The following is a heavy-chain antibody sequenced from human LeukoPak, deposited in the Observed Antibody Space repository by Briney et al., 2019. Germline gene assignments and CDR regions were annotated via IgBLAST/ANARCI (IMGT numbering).Heavy chain of an antibody. CDR2: ISYDGSNK. CDR3: AKSHDPLRSYYYYYMDV. CDR1: GFTFSSYG. Sequence: GGSLRLSCAASGFTFSSYGMHWVRQAPGKGLEWVAVISYDGSNKYYADSVKGRFTISRDNSKNTLYLQMNSLRAEDTAVYYCAKSHDPLRSYYYYYMDVWGKGTTVTISS. J-gene: IGHJ6*03. V-gene: IGHV3-30*18.